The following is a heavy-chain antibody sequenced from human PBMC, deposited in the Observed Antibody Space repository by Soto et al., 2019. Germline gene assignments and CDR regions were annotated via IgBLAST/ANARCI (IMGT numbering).Heavy chain of an antibody. CDR2: ISGSGGST. J-gene: IGHJ4*02. CDR3: AKHGVVIYLGYFDY. CDR1: GFTFSSYA. D-gene: IGHD3-3*01. V-gene: IGHV3-23*01. Sequence: PRLSCAASGFTFSSYAMSWVRQAPGKGLAWVSAISGSGGSTYYADSVKGRFTISRDNSKNTLHLQMNSLRAEDTAVYYCAKHGVVIYLGYFDYWGQGTLVTVSS.